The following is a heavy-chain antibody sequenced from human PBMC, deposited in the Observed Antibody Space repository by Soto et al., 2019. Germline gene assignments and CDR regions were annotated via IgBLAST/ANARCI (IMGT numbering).Heavy chain of an antibody. CDR1: GYTFTGYY. CDR3: ARGILVVAVGADTGWFDS. CDR2: INPNSGGT. Sequence: ASVKVSCKASGYTFTGYYMHWVRQAPGQGLEWMGWINPNSGGTNYAQKFQGWVTMTRDTSISTAYMELSRLRSDDTAVYYCARGILVVAVGADTGWFDSWGQGSLVTVSS. V-gene: IGHV1-2*04. D-gene: IGHD2-15*01. J-gene: IGHJ5*01.